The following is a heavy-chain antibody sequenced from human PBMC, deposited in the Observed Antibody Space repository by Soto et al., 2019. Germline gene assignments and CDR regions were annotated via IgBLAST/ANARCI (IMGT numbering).Heavy chain of an antibody. CDR2: INPGDGST. CDR1: GYTFINYF. V-gene: IGHV1-46*03. Sequence: GASVKVSCKTSGYTFINYFMHWVRQAPGQGLEWMGIINPGDGSTSYAQNFQGRVTMTRDTSTSTVYMELSSLRSEDTAVYYCARTNPTVPFDPWGQGPLVTVSS. CDR3: ARTNPTVPFDP. D-gene: IGHD4-4*01. J-gene: IGHJ5*02.